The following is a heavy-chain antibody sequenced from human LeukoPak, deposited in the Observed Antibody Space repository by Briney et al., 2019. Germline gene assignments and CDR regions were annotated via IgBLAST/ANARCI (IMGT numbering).Heavy chain of an antibody. CDR3: TTDLYYYDSSGYPDDAFDI. Sequence: PGGSLRLSCAASGFTFSNDWMSWVRQAPGKGLEWVGRIKSKTDGGTTDYAAPVKGRFTISRDDSKNTLYLQMNSLKTEDTAVDYCTTDLYYYDSSGYPDDAFDIWGQGTMVTVSS. J-gene: IGHJ3*02. D-gene: IGHD3-22*01. CDR1: GFTFSNDW. CDR2: IKSKTDGGTT. V-gene: IGHV3-15*01.